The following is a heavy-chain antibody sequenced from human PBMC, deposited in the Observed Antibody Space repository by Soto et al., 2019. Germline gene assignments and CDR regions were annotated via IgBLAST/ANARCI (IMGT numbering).Heavy chain of an antibody. D-gene: IGHD2-8*02. Sequence: EVQLLESGGGLVQPGGSLRVSCAASGFTFSDYAMNWVLQAPGKGLEWVSGISGSGGDTYYADSVNGRFTISRDNSKNTLYLQMSSLRADDTAVYLCAKGGCSGVCCGWFDPWGQGTLVTVSS. V-gene: IGHV3-23*01. CDR3: AKGGCSGVCCGWFDP. CDR1: GFTFSDYA. CDR2: ISGSGGDT. J-gene: IGHJ5*02.